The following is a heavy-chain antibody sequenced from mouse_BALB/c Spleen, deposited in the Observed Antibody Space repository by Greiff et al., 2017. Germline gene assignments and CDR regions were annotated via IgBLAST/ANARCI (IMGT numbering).Heavy chain of an antibody. J-gene: IGHJ2*01. V-gene: IGHV1-14*01. CDR1: GYTFTSYV. CDR3: ARGGRDYDVGY. D-gene: IGHD2-4*01. Sequence: VQLKQSGPELVKPGASVKMSCKASGYTFTSYVMHWVKQKPGQGLEWIGYINPYNDGTKYNEKFKGKATLTSDKSSSAAYMELSSLTSEDSAVYYCARGGRDYDVGYWGQGTTLTVSS. CDR2: INPYNDGT.